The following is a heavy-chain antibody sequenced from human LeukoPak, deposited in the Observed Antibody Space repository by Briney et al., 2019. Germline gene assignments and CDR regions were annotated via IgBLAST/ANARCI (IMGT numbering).Heavy chain of an antibody. J-gene: IGHJ5*02. CDR3: ARHDFVVVVAATGWFDP. D-gene: IGHD2-15*01. CDR1: GGSISSSSYY. V-gene: IGHV4-39*01. Sequence: SETLSLTCTVSGGSISSSSYYWGWIRQPPGKGLEWLGSIYYSGSTYYNPSLKSRVTISVDTSKNQFSLKLSSVTAADTAVYYCARHDFVVVVAATGWFDPWGQGTLVTVSS. CDR2: IYYSGST.